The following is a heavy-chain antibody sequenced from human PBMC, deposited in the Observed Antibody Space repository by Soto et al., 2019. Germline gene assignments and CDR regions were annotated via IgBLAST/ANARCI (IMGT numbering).Heavy chain of an antibody. V-gene: IGHV4-31*03. J-gene: IGHJ4*02. CDR1: GGSISSGGYY. Sequence: SETLSLTCTVSGGSISSGGYYWSWIRQHPGKGLEWIGYIYYSGSTYYNPSLKSRVTISVDTSKNQFSLKLSSVTAADTAVYYCARLLSGDDLDFDYWGQGTLVTVSS. D-gene: IGHD5-12*01. CDR2: IYYSGST. CDR3: ARLLSGDDLDFDY.